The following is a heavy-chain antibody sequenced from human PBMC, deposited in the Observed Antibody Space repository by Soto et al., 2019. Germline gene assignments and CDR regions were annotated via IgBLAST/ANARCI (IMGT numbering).Heavy chain of an antibody. D-gene: IGHD3-9*01. CDR3: AREALTGYRDFDY. J-gene: IGHJ4*02. CDR2: VNPDGGRP. V-gene: IGHV1-46*01. Sequence: ASVKVSCKASGYIFSNYFMHWVRQAPGQGLEWVGMVNPDGGRPSYPQKFLGRVTMTRDTSTNTLYLELYSLRSEDTAVYHCAREALTGYRDFDYWGQGTLVTVSS. CDR1: GYIFSNYF.